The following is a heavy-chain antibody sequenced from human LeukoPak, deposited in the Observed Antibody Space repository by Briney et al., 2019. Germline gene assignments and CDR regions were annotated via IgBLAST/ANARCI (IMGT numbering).Heavy chain of an antibody. Sequence: PGGSLRLSCAASGFTFSTYNMNWVRQAPGKGLEWASSISGSSTYIYYAESVKGRFTISRDNAKNSLYLQMNNLGTEDTAVYYCARDRQTSCTSATCSFDHFDYWGQGTLVTVSS. J-gene: IGHJ4*02. CDR2: ISGSSTYI. D-gene: IGHD2-2*01. CDR1: GFTFSTYN. V-gene: IGHV3-21*01. CDR3: ARDRQTSCTSATCSFDHFDY.